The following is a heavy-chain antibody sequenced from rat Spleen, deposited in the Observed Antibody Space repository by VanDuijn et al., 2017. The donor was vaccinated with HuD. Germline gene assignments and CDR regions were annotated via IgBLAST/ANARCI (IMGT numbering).Heavy chain of an antibody. V-gene: IGHV1-43*01. CDR3: ARELLGG. D-gene: IGHD1-1*01. J-gene: IGHJ2*01. CDR1: GYTFTTYY. CDR2: INTGSGST. Sequence: QVQLQQSGAELAKPGSSVKISCKASGYTFTTYYISWIKQTTGQGLEYIGYINTGSGSTNYNEKFMGKATLTVDKSSSTAFMQVSSLTHDDSAVYYCARELLGGWGQGVMVTVSS.